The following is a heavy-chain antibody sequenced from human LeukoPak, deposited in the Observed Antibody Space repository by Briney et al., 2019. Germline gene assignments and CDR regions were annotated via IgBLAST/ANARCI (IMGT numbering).Heavy chain of an antibody. CDR2: ISAYNGNT. V-gene: IGHV1-18*01. D-gene: IGHD3-22*01. CDR1: GYTFSNYG. J-gene: IGHJ4*02. Sequence: ASVKVSCKASGYTFSNYGFSWVRQAPGQGLEWMGWISAYNGNTNYAQKLQGRVTMTTDTSTTTAYMELRSLISADTAVYYCARGFQGITMIGNWIFWGQGTLVTVSS. CDR3: ARGFQGITMIGNWIF.